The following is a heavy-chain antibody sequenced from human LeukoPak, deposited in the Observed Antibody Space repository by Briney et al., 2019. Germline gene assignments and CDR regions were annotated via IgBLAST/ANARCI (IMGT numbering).Heavy chain of an antibody. J-gene: IGHJ4*02. CDR2: ISVSSGNT. CDR3: AKSYSSGWYYFDY. CDR1: GFTFSSYA. Sequence: GGSLRLSCAASGFTFSSYAMSWVRQAPGKGLEWVSGISVSSGNTYYADSVKGRFTISRDNSENTLYLQMNSLRVEDTAVYYCAKSYSSGWYYFDYWGQGTLVAVSS. V-gene: IGHV3-23*01. D-gene: IGHD6-19*01.